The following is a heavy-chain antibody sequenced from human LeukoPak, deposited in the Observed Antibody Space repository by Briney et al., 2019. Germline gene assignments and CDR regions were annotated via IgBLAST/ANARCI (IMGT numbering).Heavy chain of an antibody. CDR2: IRYDGSNK. J-gene: IGHJ4*02. Sequence: PGGSLRLSCAASGFTFSSYGMHWVRQAPGKGLEWVAFIRYDGSNKYYADSVKGRFTISRDNSKNTLYLQMNSLRAEDTAVYYCARDRILTGCYGDYWGQGTLVTVSS. CDR1: GFTFSSYG. D-gene: IGHD3-9*01. CDR3: ARDRILTGCYGDY. V-gene: IGHV3-30*02.